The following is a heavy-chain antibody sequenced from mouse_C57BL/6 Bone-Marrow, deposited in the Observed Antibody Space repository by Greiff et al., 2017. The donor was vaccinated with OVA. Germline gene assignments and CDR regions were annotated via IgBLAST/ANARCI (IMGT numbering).Heavy chain of an antibody. Sequence: QVQLQQSGPELVKPGASVKISCKASGYAFSSSWMNWVKQRPGKGLEWIGRIYPGDGDTNYNGKFKGKATLTADKSSSTAYMQLSSLTSEDSAVYFCADGNYWYFDYWGQGTTLTVSS. D-gene: IGHD2-1*01. CDR1: GYAFSSSW. J-gene: IGHJ2*01. CDR2: IYPGDGDT. V-gene: IGHV1-82*01. CDR3: ADGNYWYFDY.